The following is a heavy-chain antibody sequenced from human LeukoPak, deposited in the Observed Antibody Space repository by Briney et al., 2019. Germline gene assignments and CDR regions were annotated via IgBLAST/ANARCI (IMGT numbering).Heavy chain of an antibody. CDR2: IKQDGSEK. D-gene: IGHD3-22*01. V-gene: IGHV3-7*01. CDR3: ASADRRDSSGYYWG. Sequence: PGGSLRLSCAASGFTFSSYWMSWVRQAPGKGLEWVANIKQDGSEKYYVDSVKGRFTISRDNAKNSLYPQMNSLRAEDTAVYYCASADRRDSSGYYWGWGQGTLVTVSS. J-gene: IGHJ4*02. CDR1: GFTFSSYW.